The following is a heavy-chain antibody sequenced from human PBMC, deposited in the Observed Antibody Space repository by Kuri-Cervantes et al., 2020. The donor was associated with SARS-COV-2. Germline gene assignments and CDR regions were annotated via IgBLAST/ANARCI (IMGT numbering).Heavy chain of an antibody. J-gene: IGHJ6*02. CDR2: INPNSGGT. CDR3: ARGRRITVNDFWSGLAYYYYGMDV. V-gene: IGHV1-2*02. D-gene: IGHD3-3*01. Sequence: AVKVSCKASGYTFTGYYMYWVRQAPGQGLEWMGWINPNSGGTNYAQKFQGRVTMTRDTYISTAYMELSRLRSDDTAVYYCARGRRITVNDFWSGLAYYYYGMDVRGQGTTVTVSS. CDR1: GYTFTGYY.